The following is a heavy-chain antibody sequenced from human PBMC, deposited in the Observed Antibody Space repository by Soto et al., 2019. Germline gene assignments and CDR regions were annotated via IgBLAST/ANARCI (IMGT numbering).Heavy chain of an antibody. Sequence: GGSLRLSCAASGFSFSISPMHWVRQAPGKGPEWVALISYDGTNKFYADSVKGRFTISRDNSKSTLYLQVDSLRPEDAAVYYCARDPKTSGGQHWAFNYFDSWGQGTLVTVSS. J-gene: IGHJ4*02. CDR2: ISYDGTNK. CDR3: ARDPKTSGGQHWAFNYFDS. V-gene: IGHV3-30-3*01. D-gene: IGHD7-27*01. CDR1: GFSFSISP.